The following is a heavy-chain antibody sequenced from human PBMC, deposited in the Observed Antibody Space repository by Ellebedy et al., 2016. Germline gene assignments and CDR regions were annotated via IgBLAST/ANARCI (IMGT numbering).Heavy chain of an antibody. CDR3: AKSRHSAAYCGGACYYDDAFDM. Sequence: GGSLRLXXAASGFPFSTYAMGWVRQAPGKGLEWVSAISGSGAITHYTNSVKGRFTIPRDTAKSTQYLQMNSLRAEDTAVYYCAKSRHSAAYCGGACYYDDAFDMWGQGTMVTVSS. D-gene: IGHD2-21*02. CDR2: ISGSGAIT. V-gene: IGHV3-23*01. CDR1: GFPFSTYA. J-gene: IGHJ3*02.